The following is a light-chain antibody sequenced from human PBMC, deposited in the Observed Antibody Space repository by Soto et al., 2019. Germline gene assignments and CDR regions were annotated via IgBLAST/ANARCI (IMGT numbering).Light chain of an antibody. J-gene: IGKJ4*01. V-gene: IGKV1-12*01. Sequence: DIQMTPSPSSVSASVGDRVTITCRASQDISKWLEWYQQKPGADPKLLIYAASNLRSGVPSRCSGSGAGRDFALTTSSLQPEDVATYYCQQANSRVPLNFGGGTKVEIK. CDR1: QDISKW. CDR2: AAS. CDR3: QQANSRVPLN.